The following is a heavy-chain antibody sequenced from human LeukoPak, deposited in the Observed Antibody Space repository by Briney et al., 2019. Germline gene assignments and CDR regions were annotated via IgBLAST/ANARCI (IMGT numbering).Heavy chain of an antibody. D-gene: IGHD3-22*01. CDR2: IRRKAHGGTT. J-gene: IGHJ4*01. V-gene: IGHV3-49*04. CDR3: TRVTYYYDNSGYFHFDY. Sequence: GGSLRLSCTASGFTFGDYAMSWVRLAPGKGLEWVSFIRRKAHGGTTEYAASVKGRFSSSRDDSKSIAYLQMNSLKTEDTAVYFCTRVTYYYDNSGYFHFDYWGQGTLVTVSS. CDR1: GFTFGDYA.